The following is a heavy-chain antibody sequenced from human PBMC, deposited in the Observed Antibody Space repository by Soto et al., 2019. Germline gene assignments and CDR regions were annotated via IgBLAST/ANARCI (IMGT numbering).Heavy chain of an antibody. CDR3: NWLLGHYYYMDV. V-gene: IGHV3-73*01. CDR1: VVAFSGSA. CDR2: IRSKANSYAT. J-gene: IGHJ6*03. D-gene: IGHD3-22*01. Sequence: PGLSPRLPCTASVVAFSGSAMHVFRQAFGKGLEWVGRIRSKANSYATAYAASVKGRFTISRDDSKNTAYLQMNSLKTEDTAVYYCNWLLGHYYYMDVWGKGTTVTVS.